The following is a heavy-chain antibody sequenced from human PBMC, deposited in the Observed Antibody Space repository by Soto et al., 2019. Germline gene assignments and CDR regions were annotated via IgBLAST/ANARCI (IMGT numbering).Heavy chain of an antibody. CDR3: ARVTAMVSVNWFDP. D-gene: IGHD5-18*01. V-gene: IGHV3-74*01. CDR2: INSDGSST. CDR1: GFTFSTYW. J-gene: IGHJ5*02. Sequence: EVQLVESGGALVQPGGSLRLSCAASGFTFSTYWMHWVRQAPGKGLLWVSRINSDGSSTSYADSVKGRFTISRDNAKNTLYLQMNSLRAEDTAVYYCARVTAMVSVNWFDPWGQGTLVTVSS.